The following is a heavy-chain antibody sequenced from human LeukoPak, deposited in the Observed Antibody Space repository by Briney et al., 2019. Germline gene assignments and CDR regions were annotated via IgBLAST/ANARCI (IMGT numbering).Heavy chain of an antibody. CDR2: ISGSGDST. Sequence: GGSLRLSCAASGFTFSSYSMNWVRQAPGKGLEWVSAISGSGDSTYYADSVKGRFTISRDNSKNTLYLQMNSLRAEDTAVYYCAKGSGDSSAWFQLFDYWGQGTLVTVSS. CDR1: GFTFSSYS. J-gene: IGHJ4*02. CDR3: AKGSGDSSAWFQLFDY. D-gene: IGHD6-19*01. V-gene: IGHV3-23*01.